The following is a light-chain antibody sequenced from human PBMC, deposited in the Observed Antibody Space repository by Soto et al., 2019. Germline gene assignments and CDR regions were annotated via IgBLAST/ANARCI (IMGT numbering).Light chain of an antibody. CDR2: RAS. Sequence: EIVMTQSPDTLSVSPGERATLSCRASESVNSNLAWYQQKPGQAPRLLIYRASTRATGITARFSGSESGTEYTLTINSLQSEAFAVYYCQQYNYWPSFGQGTKVDIK. CDR3: QQYNYWPS. CDR1: ESVNSN. V-gene: IGKV3-15*01. J-gene: IGKJ1*01.